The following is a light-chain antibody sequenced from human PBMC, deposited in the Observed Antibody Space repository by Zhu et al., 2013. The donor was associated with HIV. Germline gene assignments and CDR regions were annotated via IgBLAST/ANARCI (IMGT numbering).Light chain of an antibody. J-gene: IGLJ1*01. CDR1: SSDVGRYNY. V-gene: IGLV2-8*01. Sequence: QSALTQPPSASGSPGQSVTISCTGTSSDVGRYNYVSWYQQHPGKAPQLIISDVSKRPSGVPDRFSGSKSGNVASLTVSGLQAEDEADYYCQSYDSSLSVYVFGTGTKVHVL. CDR2: DVS. CDR3: QSYDSSLSVYV.